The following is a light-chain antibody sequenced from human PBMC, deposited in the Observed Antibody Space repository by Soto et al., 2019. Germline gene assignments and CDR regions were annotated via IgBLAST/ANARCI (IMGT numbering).Light chain of an antibody. V-gene: IGLV2-8*01. J-gene: IGLJ2*01. Sequence: QSALTQPPSASGSPGQSVTISCTGTSSDVGGYNYVSWYQQYPGKAPKLMIYEVSARPSGVPDRFSGSKSGNTASLTVSGLQAEDEADYYCSSYADSNNLLFGGGTKLTVL. CDR3: SSYADSNNLL. CDR1: SSDVGGYNY. CDR2: EVS.